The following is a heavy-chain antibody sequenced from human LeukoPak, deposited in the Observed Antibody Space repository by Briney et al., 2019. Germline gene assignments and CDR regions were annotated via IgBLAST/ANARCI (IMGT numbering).Heavy chain of an antibody. CDR3: ASSGGYYASYYSGMDV. J-gene: IGHJ6*04. Sequence: HPGGSLRLSCAASGFTFSSYGMHWVRQAPGKGLEWVAVIWYDGSNKYYADSVKGRFTISRDNSKNTLYLQMNSLRAEDTAVYYWASSGGYYASYYSGMDVWAKGPTAPAPS. D-gene: IGHD3-3*01. CDR2: IWYDGSNK. CDR1: GFTFSSYG. V-gene: IGHV3-33*01.